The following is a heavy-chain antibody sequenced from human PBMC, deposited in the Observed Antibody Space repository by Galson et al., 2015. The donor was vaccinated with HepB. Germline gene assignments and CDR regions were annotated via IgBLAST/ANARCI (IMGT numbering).Heavy chain of an antibody. J-gene: IGHJ5*02. V-gene: IGHV1-18*01. Sequence: SVKVSCKASGYAFTSYGISWVRQAPGQGLEWMGWISAYNGNTNYAQKLQGRVTMTTDTSTSTAYMELRSLRSDDTAVYYCARDGGYDYIWGSYGWFDPWGQGTLVTVSS. CDR2: ISAYNGNT. CDR3: ARDGGYDYIWGSYGWFDP. D-gene: IGHD3-16*01. CDR1: GYAFTSYG.